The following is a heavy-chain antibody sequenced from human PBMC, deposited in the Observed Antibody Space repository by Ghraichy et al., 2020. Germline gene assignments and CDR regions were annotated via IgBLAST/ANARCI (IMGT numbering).Heavy chain of an antibody. CDR1: GFTFSDYY. D-gene: IGHD6-13*01. CDR2: ISSSGSTI. Sequence: GGSLRLSCAASGFTFSDYYMSWIRQAPGKGLEWVSYISSSGSTIYYADSVKGRFTISRDNAKNSLYLQMNSLRAEDTAVYYCARDFGPGTEAAGYYYYGMDVWGQGTTVTVSS. J-gene: IGHJ6*02. CDR3: ARDFGPGTEAAGYYYYGMDV. V-gene: IGHV3-11*01.